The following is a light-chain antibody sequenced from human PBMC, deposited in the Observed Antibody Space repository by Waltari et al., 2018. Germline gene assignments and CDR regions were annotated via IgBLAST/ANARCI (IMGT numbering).Light chain of an antibody. CDR1: QNIASF. J-gene: IGKJ5*01. CDR3: QQSDSTPFT. CDR2: SAS. V-gene: IGKV1-39*01. Sequence: IQMTQSPSSLSASVGDTVTLTRRASQNIASFLNWYQHKPGKAPELLMYSASSPQSGVPSRFSGTGSGTDFTLTISSLQPEDFATYYCQQSDSTPFTFGQGTRLET.